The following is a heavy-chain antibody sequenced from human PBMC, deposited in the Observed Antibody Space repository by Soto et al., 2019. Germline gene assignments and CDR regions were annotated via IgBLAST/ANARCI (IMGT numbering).Heavy chain of an antibody. Sequence: ASVKVSCKASGYTFTSYDINWVRQATGQGLEWMGWMNPNTGNTGYAQKFQGRVTMTRDTSISTAYMELSSLRSEDTAIYYCARPITIFGVVHMYFDYWGQGIEVTVSS. CDR1: GYTFTSYD. CDR3: ARPITIFGVVHMYFDY. J-gene: IGHJ4*02. V-gene: IGHV1-8*01. D-gene: IGHD3-3*01. CDR2: MNPNTGNT.